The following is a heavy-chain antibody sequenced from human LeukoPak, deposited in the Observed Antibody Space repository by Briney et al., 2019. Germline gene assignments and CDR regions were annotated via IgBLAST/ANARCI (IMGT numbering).Heavy chain of an antibody. J-gene: IGHJ5*02. Sequence: GASVKVSCKASGYTFTSYGISWVRQAPGQGLEWMGWINPNSGGTNHAQKFQGRVTMTRDTSISTAYMELSRLRSDDTAVYYCARDGSGSYGDWFDPWGQGTLVTVSS. V-gene: IGHV1-2*02. CDR1: GYTFTSYG. CDR3: ARDGSGSYGDWFDP. D-gene: IGHD3-10*01. CDR2: INPNSGGT.